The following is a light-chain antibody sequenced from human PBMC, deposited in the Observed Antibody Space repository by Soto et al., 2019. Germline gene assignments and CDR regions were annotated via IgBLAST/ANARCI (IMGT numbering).Light chain of an antibody. CDR2: WAS. Sequence: DIVMTQSPDSLAVSLGERATINCKSSQSVLYSSNNKNYLAWYQQKPGQPPKLLIYWASTRESGVSDRFSGNGSGSDFSLPNSILQAETLAVYHSQENYFTATFGQGTKVEIQ. J-gene: IGKJ1*01. V-gene: IGKV4-1*01. CDR3: QENYFTAT. CDR1: QSVLYSSNNKNY.